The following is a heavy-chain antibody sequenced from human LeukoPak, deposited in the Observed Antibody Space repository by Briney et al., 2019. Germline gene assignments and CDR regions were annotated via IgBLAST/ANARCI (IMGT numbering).Heavy chain of an antibody. CDR2: TSRGGSDI. V-gene: IGHV3-48*03. J-gene: IGHJ4*02. CDR3: VRARLIRLENFFDY. D-gene: IGHD2-21*02. CDR1: GFTFSNHE. Sequence: GGSLRLSCATSGFTFSNHEMNWVRQAPGNGLEWVAYTSRGGSDISYADSVKGRFTISTDNANSSLYLQMNSLRAEDTAVYFCVRARLIRLENFFDYWGQGTLVTVSS.